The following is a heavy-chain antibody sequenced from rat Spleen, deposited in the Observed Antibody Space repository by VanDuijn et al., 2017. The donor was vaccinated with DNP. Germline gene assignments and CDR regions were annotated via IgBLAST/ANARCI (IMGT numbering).Heavy chain of an antibody. CDR2: ISPGGGNT. D-gene: IGHD1-11*01. Sequence: EVQLVESGGGLVQPGRSLKLSCAASGFTFSNYGMAWVRQAPTKGLEWVAAISPGGGNTYYRDSVKGRFTISRDNAKRTLYLQMDSLRSEETATYYCTKAGGYSPWYFDYWGQGVMVTVSS. CDR1: GFTFSNYG. J-gene: IGHJ2*01. V-gene: IGHV5S11*01. CDR3: TKAGGYSPWYFDY.